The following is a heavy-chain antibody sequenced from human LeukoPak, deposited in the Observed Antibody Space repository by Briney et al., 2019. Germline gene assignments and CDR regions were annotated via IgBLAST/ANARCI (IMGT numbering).Heavy chain of an antibody. CDR2: IYSGGST. Sequence: GGSLRLSCVASGFTVSSNYMSWVRQAPGKGLEWVSVIYSGGSTYYADSVKGRFTISRDNAKNSLYLQMNSLRAEDTALYYCARDEFRPLGYWGQGTLVTVPS. CDR3: ARDEFRPLGY. J-gene: IGHJ4*02. CDR1: GFTVSSNY. V-gene: IGHV3-53*01.